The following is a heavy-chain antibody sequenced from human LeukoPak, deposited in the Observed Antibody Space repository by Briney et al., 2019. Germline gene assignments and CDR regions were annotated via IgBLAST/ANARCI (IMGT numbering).Heavy chain of an antibody. CDR2: ISGCCGST. D-gene: IGHD2-2*01. CDR3: AKDPSTAYCSSTSCPFYYYYGMDV. V-gene: IGHV3-23*01. CDR1: GFPFSRYA. J-gene: IGHJ6*02. Sequence: GGPLRLPCAASGFPFSRYAMSWVRQAPGRGLEWVCAISGCCGSTLYAHSVKGRFTISRDNSNNTLYLQMNSLRAEDTAVYYCAKDPSTAYCSSTSCPFYYYYGMDVWGQGTTVTVSS.